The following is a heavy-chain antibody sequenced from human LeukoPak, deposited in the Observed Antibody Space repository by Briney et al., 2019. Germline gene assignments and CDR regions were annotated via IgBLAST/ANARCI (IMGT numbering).Heavy chain of an antibody. V-gene: IGHV1-18*01. CDR1: CYTFTSYG. J-gene: IGHJ4*02. CDR2: INAYNGNT. CDR3: ARDFHPHYYDSSGYPYY. Sequence: GASVKVSCKASCYTFTSYGISWGRQAPGEGLWWMGWINAYNGNTKYAQKLQGRVTMTTDTSTSTAYMELRSLRSDDTAVYYCARDFHPHYYDSSGYPYYWGQGTLVTVSS. D-gene: IGHD3-22*01.